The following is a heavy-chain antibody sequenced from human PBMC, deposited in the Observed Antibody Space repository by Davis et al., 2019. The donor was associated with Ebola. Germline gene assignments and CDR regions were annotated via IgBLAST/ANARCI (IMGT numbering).Heavy chain of an antibody. D-gene: IGHD2-21*02. V-gene: IGHV3-21*01. CDR3: VRDPALVVTGGGWFFGL. Sequence: GGSLRPSCPAPGFTFSSNSMNWVRQAPGKGLEWVSFISSISNYIYYADSVKGRFTVPRHNPKNSLYLQMNSLRAEDTAVYYCVRDPALVVTGGGWFFGLWGRGTVVTVSS. CDR2: ISSISNYI. J-gene: IGHJ2*01. CDR1: GFTFSSNS.